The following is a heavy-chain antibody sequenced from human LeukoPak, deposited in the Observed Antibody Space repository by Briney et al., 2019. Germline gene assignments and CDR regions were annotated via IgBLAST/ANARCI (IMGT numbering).Heavy chain of an antibody. J-gene: IGHJ6*03. CDR2: IYSGGST. D-gene: IGHD6-13*01. V-gene: IGHV3-53*01. Sequence: GGSLGLSCAASGFTVSSNYMSWVRQAPGKGLEWVSVIYSGGSTYYADSVKGRFTISRDNSKNTLYLQMNSLRAEDTAVYYCASGDSSNRYYYYYMDVWGKGTTVTVSS. CDR1: GFTVSSNY. CDR3: ASGDSSNRYYYYYMDV.